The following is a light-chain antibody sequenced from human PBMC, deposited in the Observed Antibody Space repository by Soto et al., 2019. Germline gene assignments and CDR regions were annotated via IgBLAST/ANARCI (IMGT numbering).Light chain of an antibody. Sequence: EIVLTQSPGTLSLSPGERATLSCRASQSIGTYLAWYQQKPGQAPRILIYDASSRATGIPDRFSGSGSGTDFTLTISRLEPEDFAVYYCQQYGRSLPFGGGTKVDIK. CDR1: QSIGTY. J-gene: IGKJ4*01. CDR3: QQYGRSLP. V-gene: IGKV3-20*01. CDR2: DAS.